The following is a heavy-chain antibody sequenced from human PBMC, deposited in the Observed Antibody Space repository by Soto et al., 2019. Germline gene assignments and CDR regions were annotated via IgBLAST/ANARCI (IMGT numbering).Heavy chain of an antibody. CDR1: GYTFTSYD. J-gene: IGHJ4*02. D-gene: IGHD3-22*01. CDR3: ARGSSEYYYDSSGYYYYY. Sequence: ASVKVSCKASGYTFTSYDINWVRQATGQGLEWMGWMNPNSGNTGYAQKFQGRVTMTRNTSTSTAYMELSSLRSEDTAVYYCARGSSEYYYDSSGYYYYYWGQGNLVTVSS. V-gene: IGHV1-8*01. CDR2: MNPNSGNT.